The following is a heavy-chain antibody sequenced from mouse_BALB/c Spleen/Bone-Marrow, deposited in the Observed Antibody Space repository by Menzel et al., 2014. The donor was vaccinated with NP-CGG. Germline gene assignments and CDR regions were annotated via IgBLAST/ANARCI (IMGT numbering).Heavy chain of an antibody. D-gene: IGHD3-2*02. CDR1: GFSLTNYG. Sequence: QVQLKDSGPGLVAPSQSLSITCTVSGFSLTNYGVHWVRQPPGKGLEWLGVIWAGGSTNYNSALMSRLSISKDNSKSXVFLKMISLQTDDTAMYYCARVTSSAVGAMDYWGQGTSVTVSS. CDR2: IWAGGST. V-gene: IGHV2-9*02. J-gene: IGHJ4*01. CDR3: ARVTSSAVGAMDY.